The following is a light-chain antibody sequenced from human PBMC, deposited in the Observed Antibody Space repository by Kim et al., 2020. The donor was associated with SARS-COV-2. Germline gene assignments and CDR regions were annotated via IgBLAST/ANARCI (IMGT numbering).Light chain of an antibody. V-gene: IGLV1-44*01. J-gene: IGLJ3*02. CDR3: ATWDDSLNARV. CDR1: SSNVGSNT. Sequence: GQWVTIPCSGSSSNVGSNTVNWYQQVPGTAHKLLIYSNNQRPSGVPDRFSGSKSGTSASLAISGLQSEDEADYYCATWDDSLNARVFGGGTQLTVL. CDR2: SNN.